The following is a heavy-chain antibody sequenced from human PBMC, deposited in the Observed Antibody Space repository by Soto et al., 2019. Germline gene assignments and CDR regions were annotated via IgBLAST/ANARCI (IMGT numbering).Heavy chain of an antibody. CDR1: GGSISSGDYY. J-gene: IGHJ4*02. CDR3: ALVVITTLALDY. D-gene: IGHD3-22*01. V-gene: IGHV4-30-4*01. CDR2: IYYSGST. Sequence: NPSETLSLTCTVSGGSISSGDYYWSWIRQPPGKGLEWIGYIYYSGSTYYNPSLKSRVTISVDTSKNQFSLKLSSVTAADTAVYYCALVVITTLALDYWGQGTLVTVSS.